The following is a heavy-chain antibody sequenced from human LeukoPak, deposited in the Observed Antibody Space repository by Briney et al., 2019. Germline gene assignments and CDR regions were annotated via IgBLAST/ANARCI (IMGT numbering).Heavy chain of an antibody. J-gene: IGHJ4*02. CDR3: AKDLGYGDYFDY. Sequence: GGSLRLSCAASGYTFSSYGMHWVRQAPGKGLEWVAFIRYDGSNKYYADSVKGRFTISRDNSKNTLYLQMNSLRAEDTAVYYCAKDLGYGDYFDYWGQGTLVTVSS. V-gene: IGHV3-30*02. D-gene: IGHD4-17*01. CDR1: GYTFSSYG. CDR2: IRYDGSNK.